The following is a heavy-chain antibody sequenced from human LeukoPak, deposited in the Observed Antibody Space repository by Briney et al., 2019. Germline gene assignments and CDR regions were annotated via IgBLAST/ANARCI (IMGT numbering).Heavy chain of an antibody. J-gene: IGHJ4*02. CDR1: GFTFSSYA. CDR3: AKSGSYEQFFDY. CDR2: ISGSGGST. V-gene: IGHV3-23*01. Sequence: PGGSLRLSCAASGFTFSSYAMSWVRQAPGRGLEWVSAISGSGGSTYYADSVKGRFTISRDNSKNTLYLQMNSLRAEDTAVYYCAKSGSYEQFFDYWGQGTLVTVSS. D-gene: IGHD1-26*01.